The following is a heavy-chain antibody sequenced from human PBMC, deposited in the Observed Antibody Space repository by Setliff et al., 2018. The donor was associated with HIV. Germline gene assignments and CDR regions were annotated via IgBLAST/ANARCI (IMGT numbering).Heavy chain of an antibody. CDR1: GGLISSGSYY. CDR3: ARVVVERATIFDF. CDR2: IYYSGST. Sequence: SETLSLTCNVPGGLISSGSYYWSWVRQPAGKGPEWIGYIYYSGSTKYNPSLTSRVTISVDTSKNQFSLKLSSVTAADTAVYYCARVVVERATIFDFWGPGTLVTVSS. V-gene: IGHV4-61*10. D-gene: IGHD5-12*01. J-gene: IGHJ4*02.